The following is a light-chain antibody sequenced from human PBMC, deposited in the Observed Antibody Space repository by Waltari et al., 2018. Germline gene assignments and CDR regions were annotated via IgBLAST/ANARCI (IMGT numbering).Light chain of an antibody. CDR2: KDD. CDR1: VYNVGSNT. V-gene: IGLV1-44*01. CDR3: AVWDDSLTGPI. J-gene: IGLJ2*01. Sequence: QSVLTQPPSVSGTPGQGVNISCSGGVYNVGSNTVNLYQHLPGTAPKHLSYKDDRRPSGVPDRFSGAKSGTSASLAITGLQSEDEAEYFCAVWDDSLTGPIFGGGTKVTVL.